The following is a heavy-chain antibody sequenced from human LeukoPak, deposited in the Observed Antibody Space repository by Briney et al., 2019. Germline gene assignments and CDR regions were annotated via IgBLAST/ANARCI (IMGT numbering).Heavy chain of an antibody. CDR1: GFTFSSYW. J-gene: IGHJ4*02. CDR3: ARLEY. CDR2: IKQDGSEK. D-gene: IGHD1-1*01. V-gene: IGHV3-7*02. Sequence: GGSLRLSCAAPGFTFSSYWMSWVRQAPGKGLEWVANIKQDGSEKYYVDSVKGRFTISRDNAKNSLYLQMNSLRAEDTAVYYCARLEYWGQGTLVTVSS.